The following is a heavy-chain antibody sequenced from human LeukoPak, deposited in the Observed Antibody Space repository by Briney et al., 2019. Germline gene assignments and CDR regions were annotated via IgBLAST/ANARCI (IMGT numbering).Heavy chain of an antibody. D-gene: IGHD3-22*01. CDR2: ISGSGGST. V-gene: IGHV3-23*01. J-gene: IGHJ4*02. CDR1: GFTFSSYS. Sequence: PGGSLRLSCAASGFTFSSYSMSWVRQAPGKGLEWVSAISGSGGSTYYVDSVKGRFTISRDNSKNTLYLQMNSLRAEDTAVYYCAKEAPTARYYYDSSGYSHDYWGQGTLVTVSS. CDR3: AKEAPTARYYYDSSGYSHDY.